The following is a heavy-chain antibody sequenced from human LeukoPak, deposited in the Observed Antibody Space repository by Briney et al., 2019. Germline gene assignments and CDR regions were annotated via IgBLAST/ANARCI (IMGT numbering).Heavy chain of an antibody. CDR2: ISSSSSYT. V-gene: IGHV3-11*06. Sequence: GGSLRLSCAASGFTFSDYYMSWIRQAPGKGLEWVSYISSSSSYTNYADSVKGRFTISRDNAKNSLYLQMNSLRAEDTAVYYCAGSDYGDYNWFDPWGQGTLVTVSS. CDR1: GFTFSDYY. D-gene: IGHD4-17*01. J-gene: IGHJ5*02. CDR3: AGSDYGDYNWFDP.